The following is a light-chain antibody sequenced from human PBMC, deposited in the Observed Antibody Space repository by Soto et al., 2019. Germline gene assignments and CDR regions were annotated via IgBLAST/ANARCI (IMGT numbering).Light chain of an antibody. V-gene: IGLV2-8*01. Sequence: QSALTQPPSASGSPGQSFTISCTGTSSDIGGYNYVSWYQQHPGKVPKLMIYEVSKRPSGVPDRFSGSKSGNTASLTVSGLQAEDEADYYCSSFTRSNTWVIGGGTKLTVL. CDR3: SSFTRSNTWV. CDR2: EVS. CDR1: SSDIGGYNY. J-gene: IGLJ3*02.